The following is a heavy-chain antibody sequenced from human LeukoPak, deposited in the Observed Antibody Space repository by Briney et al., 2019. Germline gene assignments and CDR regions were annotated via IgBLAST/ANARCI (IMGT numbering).Heavy chain of an antibody. CDR2: IRYDGSNK. Sequence: GRSLSLSCAASGFTFSSFGMHWVRQAPGHGLEWVAFIRYDGSNKYYADYVTGRFTISSDNSKNTLYLQMNSLRAVDTAVYSCAKERGMCELKDNTEGYYWFDAWGQGTLVTVSS. V-gene: IGHV3-30*02. CDR1: GFTFSSFG. D-gene: IGHD1-26*01. J-gene: IGHJ5*02. CDR3: AKERGMCELKDNTEGYYWFDA.